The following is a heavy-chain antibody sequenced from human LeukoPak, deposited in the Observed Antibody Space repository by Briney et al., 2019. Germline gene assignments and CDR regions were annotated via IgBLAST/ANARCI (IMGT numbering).Heavy chain of an antibody. V-gene: IGHV3-30*18. Sequence: GGSLRLSCAASGFTFSSYGMHWVRQAPGKGLEWVAVISYDGSNKYYADSVKGRFTISRDNSKNTLYLQMNSLRAEDTAVYYCAKSSYDSSSDMDVWGQGTTVTVSS. CDR3: AKSSYDSSSDMDV. D-gene: IGHD6-13*01. CDR1: GFTFSSYG. J-gene: IGHJ6*02. CDR2: ISYDGSNK.